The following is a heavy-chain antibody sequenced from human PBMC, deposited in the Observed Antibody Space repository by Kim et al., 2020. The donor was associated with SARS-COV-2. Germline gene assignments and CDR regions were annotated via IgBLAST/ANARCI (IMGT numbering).Heavy chain of an antibody. CDR3: ARCLGGNLSHYFYYGMHV. CDR1: GGSFSGYY. V-gene: IGHV4-34*01. J-gene: IGHJ6*01. D-gene: IGHD2-15*01. CDR2: INYSGST. Sequence: SETLSLTCAVYGGSFSGYYWSWIRQPPGKGLEWIGEINYSGSTNYNPSLKSRVTISVDTSKNQFSLKLSSVTAADTAVYYCARCLGGNLSHYFYYGMHVWGQGTTVTVSP.